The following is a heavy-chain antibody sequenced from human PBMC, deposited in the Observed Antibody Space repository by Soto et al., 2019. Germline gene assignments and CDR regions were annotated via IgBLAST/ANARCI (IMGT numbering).Heavy chain of an antibody. V-gene: IGHV1-3*01. D-gene: IGHD7-27*01. J-gene: IGHJ4*02. Sequence: QVHLVQSGAEVRKPGASVKVSCKASGYTFSSYAMHWVRQAPGQRLEWMGWINAGYGNTNSSQKFQDRVTISRDTSASTAYMELTSLRSEDTAVYYWARDTGDGTFDFWGQGTLVIVSS. CDR3: ARDTGDGTFDF. CDR2: INAGYGNT. CDR1: GYTFSSYA.